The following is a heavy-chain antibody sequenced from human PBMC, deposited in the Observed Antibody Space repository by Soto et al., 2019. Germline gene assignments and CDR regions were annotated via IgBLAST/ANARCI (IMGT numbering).Heavy chain of an antibody. CDR3: ARGLEVIAATPQWDY. CDR1: GGSISSGYYS. D-gene: IGHD2-15*01. CDR2: IYHSGST. Sequence: SETLSLTCAVSGGSISSGYYSCNWIRQPPGKGLEWIGYIYHSGSTYNSPSLKSRVTISVDRSKNQFSLKLSSVTAADTAVYYCARGLEVIAATPQWDYWGQGTLVTVS. V-gene: IGHV4-30-2*01. J-gene: IGHJ4*02.